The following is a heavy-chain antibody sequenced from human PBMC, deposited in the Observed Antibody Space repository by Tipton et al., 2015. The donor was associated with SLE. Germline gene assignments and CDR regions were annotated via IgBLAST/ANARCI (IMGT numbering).Heavy chain of an antibody. D-gene: IGHD6-19*01. J-gene: IGHJ3*02. Sequence: TLSLTCTFSGGSISGQYWIWSRQPPGKGLEYIVYVHSSDYSDYNPSLKSRVTLSLDTSKNQFSLKVTSVTAADTAVYYCARRGWVDAFDIWGQGTMVIVSS. CDR1: GGSISGQY. CDR3: ARRGWVDAFDI. V-gene: IGHV4-59*11. CDR2: VHSSDYS.